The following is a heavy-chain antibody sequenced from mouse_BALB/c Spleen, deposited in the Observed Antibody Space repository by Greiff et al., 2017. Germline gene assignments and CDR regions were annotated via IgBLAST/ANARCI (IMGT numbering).Heavy chain of an antibody. D-gene: IGHD1-1*01. Sequence: EVKLMESGPELVKPGASMKISCKASGYSFTGYTMNWVKQSHGKNLEWIGLINPYNGGTSYNQKFKGKATLTVDKSSSTAYMELLSLTSEDSAVYYCARSDYGSSYYAMVYWGQGTSVTVSS. J-gene: IGHJ4*01. CDR3: ARSDYGSSYYAMVY. CDR1: GYSFTGYT. CDR2: INPYNGGT. V-gene: IGHV1-18*01.